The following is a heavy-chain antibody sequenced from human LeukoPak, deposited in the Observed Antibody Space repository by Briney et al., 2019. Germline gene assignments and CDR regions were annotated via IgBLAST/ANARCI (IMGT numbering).Heavy chain of an antibody. V-gene: IGHV3-53*01. CDR3: AGDTQGSQFAN. Sequence: GGSLRLSCAASGFTVSGNYMTWVRQAPGKGLEWVSVIYSGGSTYYADSVKGRFTISGDNSKNTLYLQMNSLRAEDTAVYYCAGDTQGSQFANWGQGTLVTVSS. D-gene: IGHD3-10*01. CDR2: IYSGGST. J-gene: IGHJ4*02. CDR1: GFTVSGNY.